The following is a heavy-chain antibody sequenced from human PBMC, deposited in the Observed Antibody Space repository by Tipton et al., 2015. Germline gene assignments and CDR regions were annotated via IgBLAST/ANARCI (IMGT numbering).Heavy chain of an antibody. J-gene: IGHJ6*02. Sequence: QSGAEVKKPGASVKVSCRASGYTSTGYYIHWVRQAPGQGLEWMGWINPNSGGTNYAQKFLAWVTMTRDTSISTAYLELSRLRSDDTAVYYCATSENWDDMDVWGQGTTVTVSS. CDR3: ATSENWDDMDV. V-gene: IGHV1-2*04. CDR1: GYTSTGYY. CDR2: INPNSGGT. D-gene: IGHD7-27*01.